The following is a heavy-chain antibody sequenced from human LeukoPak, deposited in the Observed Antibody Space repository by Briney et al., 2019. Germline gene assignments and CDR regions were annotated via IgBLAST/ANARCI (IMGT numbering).Heavy chain of an antibody. CDR2: ISSSSSFI. D-gene: IGHD4-17*01. V-gene: IGHV3-21*01. CDR1: GFIFMNHN. Sequence: GGPLRLSCAASGFIFMNHNLNWVRQAPGKGLEWVSSISSSSSFIYYADSVKGRFTIYRDNAKNSLYLQMNSLRAEDTAVYYCAREHGDYVGAFDIWGQGTMVTVSS. CDR3: AREHGDYVGAFDI. J-gene: IGHJ3*02.